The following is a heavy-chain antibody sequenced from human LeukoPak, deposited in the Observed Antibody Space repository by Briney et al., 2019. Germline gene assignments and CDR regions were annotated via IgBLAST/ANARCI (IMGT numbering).Heavy chain of an antibody. CDR2: MNPNSGNT. V-gene: IGHV1-8*02. CDR3: ARGQNYYDSSGYRLGDY. Sequence: ASVKVSCKASGGTFSSYAINWVRQATGQGLEWMGWMNPNSGNTGYAQKFQGRVTMTRNTSISTAYMELSSLRSEDTAVYYCARGQNYYDSSGYRLGDYWGQGTLVTVSS. D-gene: IGHD3-22*01. J-gene: IGHJ4*02. CDR1: GGTFSSYA.